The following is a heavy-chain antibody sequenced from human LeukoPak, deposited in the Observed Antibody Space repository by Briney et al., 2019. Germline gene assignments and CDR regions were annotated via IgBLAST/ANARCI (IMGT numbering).Heavy chain of an antibody. CDR1: GFTLSTYW. CDR3: ARLWDSSSSHHFDY. Sequence: GGSLRLSCAASGFTLSTYWMHWVRQAPGKGLVWVSHINSDESNTNYADSVKGRFTISRDNAKNTLYLQMNNLRAEDTAVYFCARLWDSSSSHHFDYWGQGTLVTVSS. D-gene: IGHD6-6*01. J-gene: IGHJ4*02. V-gene: IGHV3-74*01. CDR2: INSDESNT.